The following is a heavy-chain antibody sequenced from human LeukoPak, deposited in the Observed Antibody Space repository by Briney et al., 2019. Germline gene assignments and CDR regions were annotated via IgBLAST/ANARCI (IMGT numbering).Heavy chain of an antibody. CDR2: IRSEANSYAT. CDR1: GFPFSGSA. V-gene: IGHV3-73*01. D-gene: IGHD3-16*01. Sequence: PGGSLKLSCAASGFPFSGSAMHWVRQASGKGLEGIGRIRSEANSYATAYTASVKGRFTISRDDSKNTAYLQMNSLKTEDTAVYYCTGLGRDDYVWGSHTQDYWGQGTLVTVSS. CDR3: TGLGRDDYVWGSHTQDY. J-gene: IGHJ4*02.